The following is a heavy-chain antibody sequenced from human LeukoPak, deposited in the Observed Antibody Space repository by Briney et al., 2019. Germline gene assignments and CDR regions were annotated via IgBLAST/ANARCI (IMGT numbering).Heavy chain of an antibody. V-gene: IGHV3-74*01. CDR1: GFTFSNYY. CDR3: GRDLGGRSGY. D-gene: IGHD1-26*01. J-gene: IGHJ4*02. Sequence: GGSLRLSCAASGFTFSNYYMHWVRQVPGTGLVWVSRINRDGSTRNYADSVKGRFTISRDNAKNTLYLQMNSLRAEDTAVYYCGRDLGGRSGYWGQGTLVTVSS. CDR2: INRDGSTR.